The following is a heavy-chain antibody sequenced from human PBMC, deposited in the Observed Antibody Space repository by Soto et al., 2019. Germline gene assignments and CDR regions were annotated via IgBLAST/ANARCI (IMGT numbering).Heavy chain of an antibody. CDR3: ARDSLIQLWSFDY. CDR2: IWYDGSNK. V-gene: IGHV3-33*01. Sequence: QVQLVESGGGVVQPGRSLRLSCAASGFTFSSYGMHWVRQAPGKGLEWVAVIWYDGSNKYYADSVKGRFTISRDNSKNTLYLQMNSLRAEDTAVYYCARDSLIQLWSFDYWGQGTLVTVSS. J-gene: IGHJ4*02. CDR1: GFTFSSYG. D-gene: IGHD5-18*01.